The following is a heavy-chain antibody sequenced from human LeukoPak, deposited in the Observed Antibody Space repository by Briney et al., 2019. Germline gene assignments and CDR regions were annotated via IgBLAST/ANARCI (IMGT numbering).Heavy chain of an antibody. CDR3: ATQAIIAARPGYYYYYGMDV. CDR1: GYTLTELS. D-gene: IGHD6-6*01. Sequence: GASVTVSCMVSGYTLTELSMHWVRPAPGKGREWMGGFYPEDGETIYAQKYQGRVTMTEDTSTDTAYMEMSSLRFEVTGVYYCATQAIIAARPGYYYYYGMDVWGQGITVTVSS. V-gene: IGHV1-24*01. J-gene: IGHJ6*02. CDR2: FYPEDGET.